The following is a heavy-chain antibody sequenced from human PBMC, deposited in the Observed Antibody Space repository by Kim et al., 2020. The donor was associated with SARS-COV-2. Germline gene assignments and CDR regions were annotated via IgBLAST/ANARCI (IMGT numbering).Heavy chain of an antibody. J-gene: IGHJ4*02. CDR3: TKGGWGWTWDH. D-gene: IGHD2-21*01. CDR2: IDGSDGTT. Sequence: GGSLRLSCTTSGFTFTGYAMSWVRQAPGKGLEWVSSIDGSDGTTYYVDSVKGRFTISRDNSKNTLYLQMNSLRADDTAVYYCTKGGWGWTWDHGGQGT. V-gene: IGHV3-23*01. CDR1: GFTFTGYA.